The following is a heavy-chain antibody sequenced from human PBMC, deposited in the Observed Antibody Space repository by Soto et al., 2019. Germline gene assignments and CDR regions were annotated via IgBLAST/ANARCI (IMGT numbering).Heavy chain of an antibody. J-gene: IGHJ6*02. CDR1: GFTFSSYG. CDR3: ARGSWGEMATISGYYYGMDV. Sequence: GGSLRLSCAASGFTFSSYGMHWVRQAPGKGLEWVAVIWYDGSNKYYADSVKGRFTISRDNSKNTLYLQMNSLRAEDTAVYYCARGSWGEMATISGYYYGMDVWGQGTTVTVSS. D-gene: IGHD5-12*01. CDR2: IWYDGSNK. V-gene: IGHV3-33*01.